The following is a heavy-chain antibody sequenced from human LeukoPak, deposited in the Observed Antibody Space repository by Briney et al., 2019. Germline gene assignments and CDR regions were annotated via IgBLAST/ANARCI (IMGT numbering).Heavy chain of an antibody. Sequence: GGSLRLSCAASGFSVNSNYMSWVRQAPGKGLEWVSVIYSGGSTYYADSVKGRFTISKDNSKNTLYLQMNSLRAEDTAVYYCARTPPYDSSGYYSSGYFDYWGQGTLVTVSS. V-gene: IGHV3-53*01. CDR3: ARTPPYDSSGYYSSGYFDY. CDR1: GFSVNSNY. CDR2: IYSGGST. D-gene: IGHD3-22*01. J-gene: IGHJ4*02.